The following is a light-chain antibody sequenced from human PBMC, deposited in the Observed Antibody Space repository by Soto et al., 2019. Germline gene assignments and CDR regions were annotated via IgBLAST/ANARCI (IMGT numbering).Light chain of an antibody. CDR1: SSNIGAGYA. V-gene: IGLV1-40*01. Sequence: QSVLTQPPSVSGAPGQRVTISFTGSSSNIGAGYAVNWYQQYPGTAPKLLIFGNSNRPSGVPDRFSGSKSGTSASLAITGLQAEDEADYYCQSYDRRRGYVEFGGGTQLTVL. J-gene: IGLJ2*01. CDR2: GNS. CDR3: QSYDRRRGYVE.